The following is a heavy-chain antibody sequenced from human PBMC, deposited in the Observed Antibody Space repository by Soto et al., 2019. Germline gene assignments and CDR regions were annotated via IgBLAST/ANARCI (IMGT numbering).Heavy chain of an antibody. CDR1: GFKFSDVW. Sequence: GGSMGISCAASGFKFSDVWIHWVRQAPGEGLVWVSRINPDGTTIYYADSVRGRFTTSRDNAKNTAYLQMSSLRAEDTALYYCVRDLRNGDFWGQGTLVTVSS. V-gene: IGHV3-74*01. CDR3: VRDLRNGDF. D-gene: IGHD2-8*01. CDR2: INPDGTTI. J-gene: IGHJ4*02.